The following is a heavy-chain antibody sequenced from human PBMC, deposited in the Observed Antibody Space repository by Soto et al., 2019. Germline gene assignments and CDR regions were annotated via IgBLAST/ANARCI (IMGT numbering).Heavy chain of an antibody. J-gene: IGHJ4*02. CDR2: ISSSSSYT. CDR1: GFTFSDYY. V-gene: IGHV3-11*05. D-gene: IGHD6-19*01. Sequence: QVQLVESGGGLVKPGGSLRLSCAASGFTFSDYYMSWIRQAPGQGLEWVSYISSSSSYTNYADSVKGRFTISRDNAKNSLYLQMNSLRAEDTAVYYCARASADTSGWYTDYWGQGTLVTVSS. CDR3: ARASADTSGWYTDY.